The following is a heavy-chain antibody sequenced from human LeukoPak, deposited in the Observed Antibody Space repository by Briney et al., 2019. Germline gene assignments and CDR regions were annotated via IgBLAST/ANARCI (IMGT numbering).Heavy chain of an antibody. CDR1: GFTFSSYS. D-gene: IGHD6-19*01. V-gene: IGHV3-48*02. CDR3: AKGRYSSGWYPIDY. Sequence: GGSLRLSCAASGFTFSSYSMNWVRQAPGKGLEWVSYISSSSSSTIYYADSVKGRFSISRDNAKNSLYLQMNSLRDEDTAVYYCAKGRYSSGWYPIDYWGQGTLVTVSS. J-gene: IGHJ4*02. CDR2: ISSSSSSTI.